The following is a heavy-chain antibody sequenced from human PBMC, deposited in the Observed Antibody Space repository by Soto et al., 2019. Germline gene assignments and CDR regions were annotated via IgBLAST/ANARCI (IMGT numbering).Heavy chain of an antibody. D-gene: IGHD1-26*01. J-gene: IGHJ6*02. Sequence: SLRLSCAVSGFTFRDYNMGWMRQAPGKGLEWISYISYRAYYADSVKGRFAISRDNTKNSLYLQMNSLRVEDTALYYCARRIVGDTGQAMDVWGQGTTVTVSS. V-gene: IGHV3-11*01. CDR2: ISYRA. CDR3: ARRIVGDTGQAMDV. CDR1: GFTFRDYN.